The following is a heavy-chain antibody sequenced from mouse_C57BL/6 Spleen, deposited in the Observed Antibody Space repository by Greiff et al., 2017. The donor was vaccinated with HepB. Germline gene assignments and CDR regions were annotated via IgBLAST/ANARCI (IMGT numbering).Heavy chain of an antibody. CDR1: GFTFSNYW. CDR3: TSYERALDY. J-gene: IGHJ4*01. V-gene: IGHV6-3*01. D-gene: IGHD2-10*02. CDR2: IRLKSDNYAT. Sequence: EVKLMESGGGLVQPGGSMKLSCVASGFTFSNYWMNWVRQSPEKGLEWVAQIRLKSDNYATHYAESVKGRFTISRDDSKSSVYLQMNNLRAEDTGIYYCTSYERALDYWGQGTSVTVSS.